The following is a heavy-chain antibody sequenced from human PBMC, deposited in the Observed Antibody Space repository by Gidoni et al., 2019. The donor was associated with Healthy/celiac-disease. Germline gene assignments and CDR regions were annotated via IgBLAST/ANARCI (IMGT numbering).Heavy chain of an antibody. V-gene: IGHV3-21*01. D-gene: IGHD6-13*01. Sequence: EVQLVESGGGLVKPGGSLRLSCAASGFPFSSYSMNWVRQAPGKGLEWVSSISSSSSYIYYADSVKGRFTISRDNAKNSLYLQMNSLRAEDTAVYYCASRMTAAGTGLDYWGQGTLVTVSS. CDR1: GFPFSSYS. CDR2: ISSSSSYI. CDR3: ASRMTAAGTGLDY. J-gene: IGHJ4*02.